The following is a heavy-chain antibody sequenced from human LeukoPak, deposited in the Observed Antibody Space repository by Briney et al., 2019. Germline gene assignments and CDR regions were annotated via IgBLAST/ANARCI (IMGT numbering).Heavy chain of an antibody. J-gene: IGHJ6*03. D-gene: IGHD6-13*01. V-gene: IGHV1-46*01. CDR3: ARDGGSSSWYQYYYYYYYMDV. CDR2: INPSGGST. CDR1: GYTFTSYY. Sequence: ASVKFSCKASGYTFTSYYMHWVRQAPGQGLEWMGIINPSGGSTSYAQKFQGRVTMTRDMSTSTVYMELSSLRSEDTAVYYCARDGGSSSWYQYYYYYYYMDVWGKGTTVTVSS.